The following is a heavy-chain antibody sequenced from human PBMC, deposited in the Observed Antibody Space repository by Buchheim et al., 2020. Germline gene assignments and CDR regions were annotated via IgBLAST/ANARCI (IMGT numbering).Heavy chain of an antibody. CDR3: ARGRVNLLGSTRRGYHSYYGMDV. V-gene: IGHV4-34*01. CDR1: GGSFSGYY. J-gene: IGHJ6*02. D-gene: IGHD2-15*01. CDR2: FDHLRRI. Sequence: QVQLQQWGAGLLKPAETLSLGCTVHGGSFSGYYWSWIRQPPGKGLEWVGEFDHLRRINYNPSLKSRLAISVATSKNQFSLNLSSVTAGDSAVYYCARGRVNLLGSTRRGYHSYYGMDVWGQGTT.